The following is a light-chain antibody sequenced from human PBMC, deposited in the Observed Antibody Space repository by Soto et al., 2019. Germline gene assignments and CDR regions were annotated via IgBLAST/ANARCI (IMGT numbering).Light chain of an antibody. CDR2: YNN. V-gene: IGLV1-51*01. CDR1: SSNIGNNY. Sequence: QSVLTQPPSVSAAPGQKVTISCSGSSSNIGNNYISWYQQLPGTAPKYLIYYNNKRPSGIPDRFSGSKSGTSATLGITGLQTGAEADYYCGTWDSSMSTVVFGGGTKLTVL. J-gene: IGLJ2*01. CDR3: GTWDSSMSTVV.